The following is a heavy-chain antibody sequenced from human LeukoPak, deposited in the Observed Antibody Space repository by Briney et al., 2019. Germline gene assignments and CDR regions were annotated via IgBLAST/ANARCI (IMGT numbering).Heavy chain of an antibody. Sequence: GRSLRLSCAASGFTFSTSATHWVRQTPGKGLEWVALISYDGSQHYLADSLKGRFTISRDNSKNTLYLQMTSLRLDDTAMYYCARDPSSAPYSTYWAANYFDPWGQGTLVTVSS. CDR2: ISYDGSQH. CDR1: GFTFSTSA. V-gene: IGHV3-30*04. J-gene: IGHJ5*02. CDR3: ARDPSSAPYSTYWAANYFDP. D-gene: IGHD6-13*01.